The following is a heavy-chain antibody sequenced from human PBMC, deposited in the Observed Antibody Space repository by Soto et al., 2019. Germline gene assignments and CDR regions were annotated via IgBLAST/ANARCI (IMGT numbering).Heavy chain of an antibody. CDR3: AKYTMTYYYYSCMDA. D-gene: IGHD3-3*01. Sequence: GGSLRLSCAGSGFTFSSYAMAWVRQAPGKGLEWVSVIIGSGGNTYSADSVKGRFTISRDNSKNTLYLRMNSLRAEDTAIYYCAKYTMTYYYYSCMDAWGKGTTVTVSS. J-gene: IGHJ6*03. CDR2: IIGSGGNT. V-gene: IGHV3-23*01. CDR1: GFTFSSYA.